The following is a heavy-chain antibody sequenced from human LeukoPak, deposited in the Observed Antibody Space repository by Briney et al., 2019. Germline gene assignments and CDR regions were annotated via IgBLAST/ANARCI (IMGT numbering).Heavy chain of an antibody. CDR2: ISWNSGSI. CDR1: GFTFINYA. J-gene: IGHJ6*03. V-gene: IGHV3-9*03. D-gene: IGHD1-1*01. CDR3: AKGGGGTNYYYMDV. Sequence: GGSLRLSCAASGFTFINYAMSWVRQAPGKGLEWVSGISWNSGSIGYADSVKGRFTISRDNAKNSLYLQMNSLRAEDMALYYCAKGGGGTNYYYMDVWGKGTTVTVSS.